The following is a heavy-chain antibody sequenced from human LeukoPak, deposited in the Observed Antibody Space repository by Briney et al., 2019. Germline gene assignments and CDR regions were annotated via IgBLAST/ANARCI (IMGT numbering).Heavy chain of an antibody. D-gene: IGHD1-26*01. V-gene: IGHV3-20*01. J-gene: IGHJ3*02. CDR1: GFTFDDYG. CDR3: ARGGSHASDAFDI. Sequence: GGSLRLSCAASGFTFDDYGISWVRQAPGKGLEWVSGINWNGGSTGYADSVKGRFTISRDNAKNSLYLQMNSLRAEDTALYHCARGGSHASDAFDIWGQGTMVTVSS. CDR2: INWNGGST.